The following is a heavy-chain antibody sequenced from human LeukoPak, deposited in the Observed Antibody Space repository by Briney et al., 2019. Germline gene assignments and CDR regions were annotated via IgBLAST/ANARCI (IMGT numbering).Heavy chain of an antibody. D-gene: IGHD6-19*01. J-gene: IGHJ4*02. CDR3: AKGDSGWYSFDY. Sequence: RAGGSLRLSCAASGFTFSSYAMSWVRQAPGKGLEWVSAISGSGGSTYYADSVKGRFTISRDNSKNTLYLQMNSLRAEDTAVYYCAKGDSGWYSFDYWGQGTLVTVSS. V-gene: IGHV3-23*01. CDR2: ISGSGGST. CDR1: GFTFSSYA.